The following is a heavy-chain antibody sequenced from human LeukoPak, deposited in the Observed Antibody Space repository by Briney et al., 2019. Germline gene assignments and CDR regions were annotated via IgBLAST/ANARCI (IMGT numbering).Heavy chain of an antibody. CDR3: ARDVYCSGAACYPLPDY. Sequence: GGSLRLSCAASGFTFDTYSMTWVRQAPGKGLEWVASISSSTKYIHYADSVRDRFTISRDNPKNSLYLEMSSLTAEDTAVYYCARDVYCSGAACYPLPDYWGQGTQVTVSP. CDR2: ISSSTKYI. D-gene: IGHD2-15*01. J-gene: IGHJ4*02. V-gene: IGHV3-21*01. CDR1: GFTFDTYS.